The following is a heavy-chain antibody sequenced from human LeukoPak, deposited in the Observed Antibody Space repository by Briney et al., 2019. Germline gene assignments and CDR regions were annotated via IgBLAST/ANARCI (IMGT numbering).Heavy chain of an antibody. Sequence: PSQTLSLTCTVSGGSISSGGYYWSWIRQPPGKGLEWIGYIYYSGSTNYNPSLKSRVTISVDTSKNQFSLKLSSVTAADTAVYYCARHRRGWELLVDYWGQGTLLTVSS. CDR1: GGSISSGGYY. J-gene: IGHJ4*02. CDR3: ARHRRGWELLVDY. CDR2: IYYSGST. D-gene: IGHD1-26*01. V-gene: IGHV4-61*08.